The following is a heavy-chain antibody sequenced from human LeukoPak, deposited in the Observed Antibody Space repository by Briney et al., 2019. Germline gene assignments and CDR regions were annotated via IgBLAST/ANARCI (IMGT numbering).Heavy chain of an antibody. CDR3: AKSKRLTGERDY. CDR2: ISGSGGST. V-gene: IGHV3-23*01. D-gene: IGHD7-27*01. Sequence: GGSLRLSCAAAGFTFSSYAMSWVHQAPGKGLEWVSAISGSGGSTYYADSVKCRFTISRDNSKNTLYLQMNSLRAEGTAVYYCAKSKRLTGERDYWGQGTLVTVSS. CDR1: GFTFSSYA. J-gene: IGHJ4*02.